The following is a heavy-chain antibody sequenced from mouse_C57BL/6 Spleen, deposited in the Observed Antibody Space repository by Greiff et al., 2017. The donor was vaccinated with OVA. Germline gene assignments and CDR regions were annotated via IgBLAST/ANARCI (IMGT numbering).Heavy chain of an antibody. D-gene: IGHD2-1*01. V-gene: IGHV1-50*01. CDR2: IDPSDSYT. Sequence: VQLQQSGAELVKPGASVKLSCKASGYTFTSYWMQWVKQRPGQGLEWIGEIDPSDSYTNYNQKFKGKATLTVDTSSSTAYMQLSSLTSEDSAVYYCARKIYYGNYHYWGQGTTLTVSS. CDR3: ARKIYYGNYHY. J-gene: IGHJ2*01. CDR1: GYTFTSYW.